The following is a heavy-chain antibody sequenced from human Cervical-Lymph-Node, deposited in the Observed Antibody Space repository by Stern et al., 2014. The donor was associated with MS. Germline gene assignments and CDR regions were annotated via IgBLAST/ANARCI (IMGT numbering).Heavy chain of an antibody. CDR1: GGTFRSYT. CDR3: ARRSRRISCSATCYGAPDI. CDR2: IIPLFGTA. V-gene: IGHV1-69*01. J-gene: IGHJ3*02. Sequence: QMQLVQSGPGVKKPGSSVKVSCKTSGGTFRSYTINWVRQAPGQGLEWMGAIIPLFGTANYAQRFQGRITITADESTSTAYMELSSLRSDDTAVYYCARRSRRISCSATCYGAPDIWGQGTMIMVSS. D-gene: IGHD2-2*01.